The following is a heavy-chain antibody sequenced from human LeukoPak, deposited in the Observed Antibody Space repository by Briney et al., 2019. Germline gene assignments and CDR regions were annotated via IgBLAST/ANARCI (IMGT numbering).Heavy chain of an antibody. CDR1: GFTFSSYG. D-gene: IGHD2-15*01. V-gene: IGHV3-30*18. J-gene: IGHJ5*02. CDR2: ISYDGSNK. CDR3: AKDFRVVAATPGWCDP. Sequence: GGSLILSCAASGFTFSSYGMHWVRQAPGKGLEWVAVISYDGSNKYYADSVKGRFTISRDNSKNTLYLQMNYLRAEDTAVYYCAKDFRVVAATPGWCDPWGQGTLVTVSS.